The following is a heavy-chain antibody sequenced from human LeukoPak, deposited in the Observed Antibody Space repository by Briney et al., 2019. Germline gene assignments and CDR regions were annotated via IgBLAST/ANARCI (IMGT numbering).Heavy chain of an antibody. Sequence: SETLSLTCTVSGGSISSGSYYWSWIRQPAGKGLEWVGRIYTSGSTNYNPSRKSRVTISVDTSKNQFSLKLSSVTAADTAVYYCARDPSYRDWSNYGFGYFDLWGRGTLVTVSS. CDR1: GGSISSGSYY. J-gene: IGHJ2*01. CDR2: IYTSGST. CDR3: ARDPSYRDWSNYGFGYFDL. D-gene: IGHD4-11*01. V-gene: IGHV4-61*02.